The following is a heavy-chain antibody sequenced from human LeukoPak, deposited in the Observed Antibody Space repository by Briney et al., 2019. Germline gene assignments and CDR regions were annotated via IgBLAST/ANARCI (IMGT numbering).Heavy chain of an antibody. V-gene: IGHV5-51*01. Sequence: GESLKISCKGFGYSFTSYWIAWVRQMPGKGLEGVGIICPGDSDTRYSPSFKGQVTIPGDQSISTAYLQWSSLKASDTAMYYCARVDLYCSSSSCYSFDYWGQGTLVTVSS. CDR2: ICPGDSDT. D-gene: IGHD2-2*01. J-gene: IGHJ4*02. CDR3: ARVDLYCSSSSCYSFDY. CDR1: GYSFTSYW.